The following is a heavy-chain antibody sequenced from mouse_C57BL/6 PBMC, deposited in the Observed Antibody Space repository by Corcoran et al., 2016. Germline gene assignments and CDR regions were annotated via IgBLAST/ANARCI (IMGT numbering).Heavy chain of an antibody. V-gene: IGHV1-22*01. CDR2: INPNNGGT. CDR3: AGDYGSSYEDFDY. D-gene: IGHD1-1*01. CDR1: GYTFTDYN. J-gene: IGHJ2*01. Sequence: EVQLQQSGPELVKPGASVKMSCKASGYTFTDYNMHWVKQSHGKSLEWIGYINPNNGGTSYNQKFKGKATLTVNKSSSTAYMELRSLTSEESAVYYCAGDYGSSYEDFDYWGQGTTLTVSS.